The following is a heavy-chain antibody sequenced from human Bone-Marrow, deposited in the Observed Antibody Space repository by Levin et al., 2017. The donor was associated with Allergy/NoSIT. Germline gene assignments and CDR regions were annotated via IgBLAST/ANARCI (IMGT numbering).Heavy chain of an antibody. CDR3: ARVGSSWAIDY. CDR1: GYTFTGYY. D-gene: IGHD6-13*01. Sequence: ASVKVSCKASGYTFTGYYMHWVRQAPGQGLEWVGRINPNSGGTNYAQEFQGRVTMTRDTSISTAYMELSRLRSDDTAVYYCARVGSSWAIDYWGQGTLVTVSS. V-gene: IGHV1-2*06. J-gene: IGHJ4*02. CDR2: INPNSGGT.